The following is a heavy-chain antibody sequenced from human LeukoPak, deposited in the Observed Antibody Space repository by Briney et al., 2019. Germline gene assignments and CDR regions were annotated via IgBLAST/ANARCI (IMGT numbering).Heavy chain of an antibody. D-gene: IGHD6-19*01. CDR1: GGTFISYA. J-gene: IGHJ6*03. V-gene: IGHV1-2*02. CDR2: INPSSGGT. CDR3: ARDRRQLWLVMSIYYYYYYMDV. Sequence: ASVKVSCKASGGTFISYAISWVRQAPGQGVEWMGWINPSSGGTNYAQKFQGRVTMTRDTSISTAYLELSRLKSDDTAVYYCARDRRQLWLVMSIYYYYYYMDVWGKGTTVTVSS.